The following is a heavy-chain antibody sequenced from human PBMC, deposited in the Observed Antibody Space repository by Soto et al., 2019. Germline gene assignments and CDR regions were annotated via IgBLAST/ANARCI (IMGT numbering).Heavy chain of an antibody. CDR2: INSDGSST. D-gene: IGHD3-3*01. CDR3: AKVLYTIFGVAYFDY. J-gene: IGHJ4*02. Sequence: GGSLRLSCAASGFTFSSYWMHWVRQAPGKGLVWVSRINSDGSSTSYADSVKGRFTISRDNAKNTLYLQMNSLRAEDTAVYYCAKVLYTIFGVAYFDYWGQGTLVTVSS. V-gene: IGHV3-74*01. CDR1: GFTFSSYW.